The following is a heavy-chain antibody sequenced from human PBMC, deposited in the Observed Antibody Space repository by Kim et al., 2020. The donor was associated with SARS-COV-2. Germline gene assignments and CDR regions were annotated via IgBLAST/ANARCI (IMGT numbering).Heavy chain of an antibody. CDR3: TPNIGARPPPFAY. D-gene: IGHD6-6*01. J-gene: IGHJ4*02. Sequence: YVDSVKGRFTISRDNAKNSLYLQMNSLRADDTAVYYCTPNIGARPPPFAYWGQGTLVTVSS. V-gene: IGHV3-7*03.